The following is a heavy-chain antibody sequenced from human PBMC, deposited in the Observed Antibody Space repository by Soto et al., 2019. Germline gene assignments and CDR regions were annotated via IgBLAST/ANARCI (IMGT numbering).Heavy chain of an antibody. J-gene: IGHJ4*02. D-gene: IGHD2-15*01. Sequence: ASVKVSCKVSGYTLTELSMHWVRQAPGKGLEWMGGFDPEDGETIYAQKFQGRVTMTEDTSTDTAYMELSSLRSEDTAVYYCAITGHCSGGSCYSDLDYSGQGTLVTVSS. CDR3: AITGHCSGGSCYSDLDY. CDR2: FDPEDGET. CDR1: GYTLTELS. V-gene: IGHV1-24*01.